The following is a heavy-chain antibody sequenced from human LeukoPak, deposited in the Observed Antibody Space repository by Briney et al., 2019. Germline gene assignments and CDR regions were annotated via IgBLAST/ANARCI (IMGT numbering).Heavy chain of an antibody. Sequence: GGSLRLSCAASGFTFSSYSMNWVRQAPGKGLEWVSSISSSSSYIYYADSVKGRFTISRDNAKNSLYLQMNSLRAEDTAVYYCAGDKREQRTYDYWGQGTLVTVSS. J-gene: IGHJ4*02. CDR3: AGDKREQRTYDY. CDR1: GFTFSSYS. CDR2: ISSSSSYI. V-gene: IGHV3-21*01. D-gene: IGHD1/OR15-1a*01.